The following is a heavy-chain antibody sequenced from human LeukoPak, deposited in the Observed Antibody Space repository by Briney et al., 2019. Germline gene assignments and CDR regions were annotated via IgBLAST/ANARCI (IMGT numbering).Heavy chain of an antibody. CDR2: MNPNSGNT. V-gene: IGHV1-8*01. CDR3: ARGRMYSSSWYNWFDP. CDR1: GYTFTSYD. D-gene: IGHD6-13*01. Sequence: ASVKVSCKASGYTFTSYDINWVRQATGQGLEWMGWMNPNSGNTGYAQKFQGRVTMTRNTSISTAYMELSSLRSEDTAVYYCARGRMYSSSWYNWFDPWGQGTLVTVSS. J-gene: IGHJ5*02.